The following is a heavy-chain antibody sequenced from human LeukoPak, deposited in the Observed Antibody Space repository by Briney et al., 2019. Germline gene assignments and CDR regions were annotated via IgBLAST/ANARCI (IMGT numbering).Heavy chain of an antibody. D-gene: IGHD6-13*01. V-gene: IGHV3-21*01. CDR2: ISSSSSYI. Sequence: GSLRLSCAASGFTFSSYSMAWVRQAPGKGLEWVSSISSSSSYIYYADSVKGRFTISRDNAKNSLYLQMNSLRAEDTAVYYCARDSRIAAAGTVDHWGQGTLVTVSS. CDR1: GFTFSSYS. CDR3: ARDSRIAAAGTVDH. J-gene: IGHJ4*02.